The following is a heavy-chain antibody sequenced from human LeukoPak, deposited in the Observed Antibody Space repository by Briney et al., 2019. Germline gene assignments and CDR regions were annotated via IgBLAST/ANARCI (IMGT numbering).Heavy chain of an antibody. J-gene: IGHJ4*02. CDR1: GFTFSSYG. V-gene: IGHV3-21*01. CDR3: ARDPPTITLAGNGNDY. CDR2: ISSSSSYI. Sequence: GGSLRLSCAASGFTFSSYGMNWVRQAPGKGLEWVAYISSSSSYIYYADSVKGRFTISRDNAKKSLYLQMNSLRAEDTAVYYCARDPPTITLAGNGNDYWGQGTLVTASS. D-gene: IGHD6-19*01.